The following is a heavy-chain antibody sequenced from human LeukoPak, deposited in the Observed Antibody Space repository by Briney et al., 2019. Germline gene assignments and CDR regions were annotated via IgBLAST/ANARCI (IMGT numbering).Heavy chain of an antibody. D-gene: IGHD6-13*01. V-gene: IGHV3-23*01. CDR3: AKDLVVMYSSSWYEDY. CDR1: GFTFSSYA. J-gene: IGHJ4*02. CDR2: ISGSGGST. Sequence: GGSLRLSCAASGFTFSSYAMSWVRQAPGKGLEWVSAISGSGGSTYYADSVKGRFTISRDNSKNTLYLQMNSLRAEDTAVYYCAKDLVVMYSSSWYEDYWGQGTLVTVSS.